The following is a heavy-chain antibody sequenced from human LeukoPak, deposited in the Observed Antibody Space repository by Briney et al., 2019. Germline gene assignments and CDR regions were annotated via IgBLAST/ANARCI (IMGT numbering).Heavy chain of an antibody. CDR1: GFTFSSYA. CDR3: AKPPPSPEDNWNDGGWFDP. D-gene: IGHD1-20*01. Sequence: GGSLRFSCAASGFTFSSYAMSWVRQAPGKGLEWVSAISGSGGSTYYADSVKGRFTISRDNSKNTLYLQMNSLRAEDTAVYYCAKPPPSPEDNWNDGGWFDPWGQGTLVTVSS. J-gene: IGHJ5*02. CDR2: ISGSGGST. V-gene: IGHV3-23*01.